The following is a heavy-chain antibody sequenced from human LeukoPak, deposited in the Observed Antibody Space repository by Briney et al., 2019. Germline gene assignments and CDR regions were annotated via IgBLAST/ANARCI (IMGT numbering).Heavy chain of an antibody. J-gene: IGHJ3*02. CDR2: TRGSGGST. V-gene: IGHV3-23*01. D-gene: IGHD3-22*01. CDR1: GFSFSSDA. CDR3: AKEYYYDSSGYSAFDI. Sequence: GGSLRLSCAASGFSFSSDAMSWVRQAPGEGLEWVSATRGSGGSTYYADSVKGRFTISRDNSKNTLYLQMNSLRAEDTAVYYCAKEYYYDSSGYSAFDIWGQGTMVTVSS.